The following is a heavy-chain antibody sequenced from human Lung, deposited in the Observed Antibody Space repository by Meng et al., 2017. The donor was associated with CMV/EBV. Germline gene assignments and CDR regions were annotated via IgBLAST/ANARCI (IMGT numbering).Heavy chain of an antibody. D-gene: IGHD6-13*01. CDR1: GGSISSSNW. Sequence: AASGGSISSSNWWSWVRQPPGKGLEWIGEIYHSGSTNYNPSLKSRVTISVDKSKNQFSLKLSSVTAADTAVYYCARDSGYQQGLDYWGQGTLVTVSS. CDR3: ARDSGYQQGLDY. V-gene: IGHV4-4*02. J-gene: IGHJ4*02. CDR2: IYHSGST.